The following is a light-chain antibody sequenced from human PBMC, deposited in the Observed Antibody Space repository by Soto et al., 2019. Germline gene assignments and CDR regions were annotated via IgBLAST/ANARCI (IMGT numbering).Light chain of an antibody. CDR2: AAF. Sequence: DIQMTQYPSSLSASIGDRVTITCRASQGIRNFLAWFQQKPGKAPKSLIYAAFTLQSGVPTRFSGSGSGTDFNLTISSLQPEDLATYYCQHYSAFSVTFGQGTKVDIK. CDR3: QHYSAFSVT. V-gene: IGKV1-16*01. J-gene: IGKJ1*01. CDR1: QGIRNF.